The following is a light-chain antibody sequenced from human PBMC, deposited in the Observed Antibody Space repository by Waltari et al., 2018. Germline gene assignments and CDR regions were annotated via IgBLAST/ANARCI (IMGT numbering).Light chain of an antibody. CDR2: SND. Sequence: QSVLTQPPSASWTPGQRVTISCSGTYSNLGSNPVNWYQQVPGAAPKLRLYSNDRRPSGVPDRFSGSKSGTSASLVISGLQSGDEAFYHCATWDDTLNGQVFGGGTKLTVL. CDR3: ATWDDTLNGQV. CDR1: YSNLGSNP. V-gene: IGLV1-44*01. J-gene: IGLJ3*02.